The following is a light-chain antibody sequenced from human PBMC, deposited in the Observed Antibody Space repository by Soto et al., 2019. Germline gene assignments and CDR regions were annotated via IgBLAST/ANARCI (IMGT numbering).Light chain of an antibody. CDR2: DAS. J-gene: IGKJ4*01. CDR1: QSISSW. CDR3: QQANSFPLT. Sequence: DIQMTQSPSTLSASVGDRVTITCRASQSISSWLAWYQQKPGKAPKLLIYDASSLHSGVPSRFSGSGSGTDFTLTISSLQPEDFATYYCQQANSFPLTFGGGTKVEIK. V-gene: IGKV1-12*01.